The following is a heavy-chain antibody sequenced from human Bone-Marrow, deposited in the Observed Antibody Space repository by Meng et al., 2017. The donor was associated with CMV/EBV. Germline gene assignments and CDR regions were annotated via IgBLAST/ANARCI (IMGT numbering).Heavy chain of an antibody. D-gene: IGHD6-19*01. CDR3: ARDRRGYSSGWDGAFDI. CDR2: ISSSSSYI. J-gene: IGHJ3*02. V-gene: IGHV3-21*01. Sequence: GEYLKISCAASGFTFSSYSMNWVRQAPGKGLEWVSSISSSSSYIYYADSVKGRFTISRDNAKNSLYLQMNSLRAEDTAVYYCARDRRGYSSGWDGAFDIWGQGTMVTVSS. CDR1: GFTFSSYS.